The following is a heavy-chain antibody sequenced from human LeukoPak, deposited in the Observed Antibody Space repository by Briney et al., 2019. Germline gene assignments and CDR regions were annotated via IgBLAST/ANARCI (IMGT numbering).Heavy chain of an antibody. CDR3: AKGDSLRYSSSWYFDY. CDR1: GLTFDDYA. V-gene: IGHV3-9*01. CDR2: ISWNSGSI. Sequence: PGGSLRLSCAASGLTFDDYAMHWVRQAPGKGLEWVSGISWNSGSIGYADSVKGRFTISRDNAKNSLYLQMNSLRAEDTALYYCAKGDSLRYSSSWYFDYWGQGTLVTVSS. J-gene: IGHJ4*02. D-gene: IGHD6-13*01.